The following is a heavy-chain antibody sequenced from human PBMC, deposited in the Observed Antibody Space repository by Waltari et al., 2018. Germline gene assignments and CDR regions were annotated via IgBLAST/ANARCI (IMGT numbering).Heavy chain of an antibody. CDR1: GCTLSSYA. Sequence: QVQLVQSGAEVKKPGSSVKGSCQASGCTLSSYAIRWLRQAPRPGHEWMGGITPIFGTANYAQKFQGRVTITADESTSTAYMELSSLRSEDTAVYYCARDLPWYSSSWYLDYYYGMDVWGQGTTVTVSS. J-gene: IGHJ6*02. CDR2: ITPIFGTA. D-gene: IGHD6-13*01. V-gene: IGHV1-69*01. CDR3: ARDLPWYSSSWYLDYYYGMDV.